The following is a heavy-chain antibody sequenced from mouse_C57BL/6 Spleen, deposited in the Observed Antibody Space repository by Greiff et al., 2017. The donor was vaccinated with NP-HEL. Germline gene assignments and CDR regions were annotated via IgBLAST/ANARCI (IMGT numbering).Heavy chain of an antibody. V-gene: IGHV1-66*01. CDR3: ARRGYDGYYYFDY. CDR2: IYPGSGNT. D-gene: IGHD2-3*01. Sequence: QVQLKQSGPELVKPGASVKISCKASGYSFTSYYIHWVKQRPGQGLEWIGWIYPGSGNTKYNEKFKGKATLTADTSSSTAYMQLSSLTSEDSAVYYCARRGYDGYYYFDYWGQGTTLTVSS. J-gene: IGHJ2*01. CDR1: GYSFTSYY.